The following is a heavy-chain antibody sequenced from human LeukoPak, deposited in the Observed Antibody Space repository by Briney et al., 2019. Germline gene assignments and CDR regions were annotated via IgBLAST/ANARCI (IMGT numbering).Heavy chain of an antibody. Sequence: GGSLRLSCAASGFTFSSYAMSWVRQAPGKGLEWVSAISGSGGSTYYADSVKGRFTISRDNSKNTLYLQMNSLRAEDTAVYYCAKDHEYDYVWGSYRWGAFDIWGQGTMVTVSS. CDR1: GFTFSSYA. CDR3: AKDHEYDYVWGSYRWGAFDI. D-gene: IGHD3-16*01. V-gene: IGHV3-23*01. J-gene: IGHJ3*02. CDR2: ISGSGGST.